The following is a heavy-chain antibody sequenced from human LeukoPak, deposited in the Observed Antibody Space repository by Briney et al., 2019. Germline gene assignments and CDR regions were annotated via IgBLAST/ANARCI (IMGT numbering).Heavy chain of an antibody. V-gene: IGHV3-30*04. CDR2: ISNDGNDK. CDR3: ARDGGYTGGWTYGAGDY. J-gene: IGHJ4*01. D-gene: IGHD3-10*01. CDR1: GFTFSAYV. Sequence: GGSLRLSCAVSGFTFSAYVMHWVRQAPGKGLECVAVISNDGNDKYYGYSEKHRFCNSKDNSKNTVYLQMGRLRTEDTAVYYCARDGGYTGGWTYGAGDYWGEGTLVTVSS.